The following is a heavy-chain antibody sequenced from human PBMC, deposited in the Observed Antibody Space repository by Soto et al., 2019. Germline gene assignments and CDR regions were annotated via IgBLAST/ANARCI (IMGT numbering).Heavy chain of an antibody. Sequence: PGGSLRLSCAASGFTFRNSEMNWVRQAPGKGLEWVSYISSSGTSIYYADSVKGRFTISRDTAKNSLYLQINSLRAEDTAVYYCARRVWDPAVVVDATRGAFDLWGQGTMVTVSS. J-gene: IGHJ3*01. CDR3: ARRVWDPAVVVDATRGAFDL. CDR2: ISSSGTSI. V-gene: IGHV3-48*03. CDR1: GFTFRNSE. D-gene: IGHD2-15*01.